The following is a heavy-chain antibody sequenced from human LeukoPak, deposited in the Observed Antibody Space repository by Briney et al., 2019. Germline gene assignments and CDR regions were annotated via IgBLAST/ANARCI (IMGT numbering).Heavy chain of an antibody. Sequence: SETLSLTCTVSGGSISSYYWSWIRQPAGKGLEWIGRIYTSGSTNYNPSLKSRVTMSVDTSKNQFSLKLGSVTAADTAVYYCARVKYYYDSSGYYHIASGYYYYYYMDVWGKGTTVTVSS. V-gene: IGHV4-4*07. D-gene: IGHD3-22*01. CDR2: IYTSGST. CDR1: GGSISSYY. J-gene: IGHJ6*03. CDR3: ARVKYYYDSSGYYHIASGYYYYYYMDV.